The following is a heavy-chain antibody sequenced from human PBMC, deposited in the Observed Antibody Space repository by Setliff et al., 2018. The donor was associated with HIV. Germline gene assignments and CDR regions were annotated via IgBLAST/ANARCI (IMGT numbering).Heavy chain of an antibody. CDR2: IYWDDDK. D-gene: IGHD6-19*01. CDR1: GFSLSDNGMG. V-gene: IGHV2-5*02. CDR3: IHRRGRWLHFEH. Sequence: SGPTLVNPTQTVTLTCSFSGFSLSDNGMGVGWIRQPPGKALEWLAFIYWDDDKLYSPSLKSRLTITKDTSKNQVVLTMTNMDPADTGTYFCIHRRGRWLHFEHWGQGTLVTSPQ. J-gene: IGHJ1*01.